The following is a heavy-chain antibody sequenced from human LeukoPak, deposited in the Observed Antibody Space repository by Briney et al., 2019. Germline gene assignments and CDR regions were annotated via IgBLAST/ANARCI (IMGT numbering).Heavy chain of an antibody. CDR2: IYYSGST. V-gene: IGHV4-39*07. J-gene: IGHJ2*01. Sequence: PSETLSLTCTVSGGSISSSSYYWGWIRQPPGKGLEWIGSIYYSGSTYYNPSLKSRVTISVDTPKNQFSLKLSSVTAADTAVYYCARDSGYSNYNYWYFDLWGRGTLVTVSS. CDR1: GGSISSSSYY. D-gene: IGHD4-11*01. CDR3: ARDSGYSNYNYWYFDL.